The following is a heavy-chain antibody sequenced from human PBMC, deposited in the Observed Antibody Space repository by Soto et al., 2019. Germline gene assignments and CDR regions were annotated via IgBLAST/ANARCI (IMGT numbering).Heavy chain of an antibody. D-gene: IGHD2-8*01. CDR1: GGTFSSYA. Sequence: QVQLVQSGAEVKKPGSSVKVSCKASGGTFSSYAISWVRQAPGQGLEWVGGFIPIFGTANYAQKVQGRVTITADESTSTAYMELSSLRSEDTAVYYCARGAGIVLMENLRGGDAFDIWGQGTMVTVSS. CDR3: ARGAGIVLMENLRGGDAFDI. CDR2: FIPIFGTA. V-gene: IGHV1-69*01. J-gene: IGHJ3*02.